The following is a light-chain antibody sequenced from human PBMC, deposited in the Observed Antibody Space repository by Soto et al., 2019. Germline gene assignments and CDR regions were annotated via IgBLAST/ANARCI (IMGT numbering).Light chain of an antibody. V-gene: IGLV2-8*01. Sequence: QSVLTQPPSASGSPGQSVTISCTGTSSDVGAYNYVSWYQQHPGKAPKVMICEVSKRPSGVPDRFSGSKSGNTASLTVSGLQAEDEADYYCSSYAGNNNLVFGGGTQLTVL. CDR1: SSDVGAYNY. CDR2: EVS. J-gene: IGLJ3*02. CDR3: SSYAGNNNLV.